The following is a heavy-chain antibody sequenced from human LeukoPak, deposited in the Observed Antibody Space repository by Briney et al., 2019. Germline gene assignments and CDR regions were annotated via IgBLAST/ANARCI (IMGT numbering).Heavy chain of an antibody. CDR2: IYYSGST. J-gene: IGHJ6*02. CDR1: GGSISSYY. V-gene: IGHV4-59*01. CDR3: ARWGELAPSYYYGMDV. D-gene: IGHD1-26*01. Sequence: PSETLSLTCTVSGGSISSYYWSWIRQPPGKGLEWIGYIYYSGSTNYNPSLKSRVTISVDTSKNQFSLKLSSVTAADTAVYYCARWGELAPSYYYGMDVWGQGTTVTVSS.